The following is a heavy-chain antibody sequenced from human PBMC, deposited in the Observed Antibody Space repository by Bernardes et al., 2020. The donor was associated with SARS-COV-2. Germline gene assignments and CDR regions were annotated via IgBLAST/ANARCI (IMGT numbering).Heavy chain of an antibody. D-gene: IGHD6-13*01. CDR3: ARGDIAAAYDY. J-gene: IGHJ4*02. Sequence: GGSLRLSCAASGFTFRSSWLHWVRQAPGKGLVWVSRINIDGRSTSYADSVRGRFTISRDNAKNTLYLQMNSLRSEDTAVYYCARGDIAAAYDYWGQGTLVTVSS. CDR1: GFTFRSSW. V-gene: IGHV3-74*01. CDR2: INIDGRST.